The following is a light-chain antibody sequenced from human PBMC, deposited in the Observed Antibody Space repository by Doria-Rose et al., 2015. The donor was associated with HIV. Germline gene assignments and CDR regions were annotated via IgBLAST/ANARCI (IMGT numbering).Light chain of an antibody. J-gene: IGKJ1*01. V-gene: IGKV3-20*01. CDR3: HQYGTSWT. Sequence: TQSPGTLSLSPGERATLSCRASQSFSSTYLAWYQQKPGQAPSLIIYDGSTSATGIPDRFSAVGSGTDFTLTINRLEPEDFALYYCHQYGTSWTFGQGTKVEI. CDR1: QSFSSTY. CDR2: DGS.